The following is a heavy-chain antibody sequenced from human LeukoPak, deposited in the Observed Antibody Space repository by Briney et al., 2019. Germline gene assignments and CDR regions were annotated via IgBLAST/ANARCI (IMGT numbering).Heavy chain of an antibody. CDR3: AVPQWELLN. V-gene: IGHV1-46*01. CDR1: GYTFTAYH. Sequence: ASVKVSCKASGYTFTAYHIHWVRQAPGQGLEWMGIINPSGGSTTYAQKFQGRVAMTSDTSTSTVYMELSSLRSDDTAVYYCAVPQWELLNWGQGTLVTVSS. J-gene: IGHJ4*02. CDR2: INPSGGST. D-gene: IGHD1-26*01.